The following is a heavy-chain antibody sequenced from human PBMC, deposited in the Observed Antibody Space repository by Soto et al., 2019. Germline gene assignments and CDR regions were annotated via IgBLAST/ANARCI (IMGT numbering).Heavy chain of an antibody. CDR1: GFTVSSNY. D-gene: IGHD6-13*01. CDR3: AKDMAAADGYYYYGMDV. V-gene: IGHV3-66*01. J-gene: IGHJ6*02. Sequence: GGSLRLSCAASGFTVSSNYMSWVRQAPGKGLEWVSVIYRGGSTYYADSVKGRFTISRDSSKNTLYLQVNSLRAEDTAVYYCAKDMAAADGYYYYGMDVWGQGTTVTVSS. CDR2: IYRGGST.